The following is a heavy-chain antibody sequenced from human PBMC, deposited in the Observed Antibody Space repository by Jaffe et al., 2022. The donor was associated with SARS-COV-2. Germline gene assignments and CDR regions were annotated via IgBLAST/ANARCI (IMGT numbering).Heavy chain of an antibody. CDR3: ARHIPGMVRGVISRPFDY. D-gene: IGHD3-10*01. J-gene: IGHJ4*02. CDR1: GGSISSSSYY. Sequence: QLQLQESGPGLVKPSETLSLTCTVSGGSISSSSYYWGWIRQPPGKGLEWIGSIYYSGSTYYNPSLKSRVTISVDTSKNQFSLKLSSVTAADTAVYYCARHIPGMVRGVISRPFDYWGQGTLVTVSS. V-gene: IGHV4-39*01. CDR2: IYYSGST.